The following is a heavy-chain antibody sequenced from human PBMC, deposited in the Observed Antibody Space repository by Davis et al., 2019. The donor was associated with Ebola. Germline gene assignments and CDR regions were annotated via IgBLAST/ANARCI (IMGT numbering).Heavy chain of an antibody. D-gene: IGHD4-17*01. CDR2: IYYSGNT. Sequence: MPSETLSLTCTVSNVSITSSGYYWGWIRQSPGKGLEWIGSIYYSGNTYYSPSLRSRVTMSVDSSKNQFSLKLSSVTAADTAVYYCARGNYGDYIVLYYYNMDVWGQGTTVTVSS. J-gene: IGHJ6*02. CDR1: NVSITSSGYY. CDR3: ARGNYGDYIVLYYYNMDV. V-gene: IGHV4-39*01.